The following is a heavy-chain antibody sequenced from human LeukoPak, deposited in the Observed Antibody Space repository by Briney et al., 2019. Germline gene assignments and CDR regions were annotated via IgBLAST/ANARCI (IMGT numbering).Heavy chain of an antibody. CDR1: GFTFSSYA. CDR2: ISGSGGST. J-gene: IGHJ3*02. CDR3: ATTDEGGSDAFDI. Sequence: GGSLRLSCAASGFTFSSYAMSWVRQAPGKGLEWVSAISGSGGSTYYADSVKGRFTISRDNSKNTLYLQMNSLRAEDTAVYYCATTDEGGSDAFDIWGQGTMVTVSS. V-gene: IGHV3-23*01. D-gene: IGHD1-26*01.